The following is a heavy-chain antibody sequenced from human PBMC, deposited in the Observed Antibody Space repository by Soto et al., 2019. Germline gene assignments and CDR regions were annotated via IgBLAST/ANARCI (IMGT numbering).Heavy chain of an antibody. J-gene: IGHJ6*02. CDR1: GFTFSSYG. D-gene: IGHD2-15*01. V-gene: IGHV3-33*01. CDR3: ARGLACRGHYYYGMDV. CDR2: IWYDGSNK. Sequence: QVQLVESGGGVVQPGRSLRLSCAASGFTFSSYGMHWVRQAPGKGLEWVAVIWYDGSNKYYADSVKGRFTISRDNSKNTLYLQMNSLRAEDTAVYYCARGLACRGHYYYGMDVWGQGTTVNVSS.